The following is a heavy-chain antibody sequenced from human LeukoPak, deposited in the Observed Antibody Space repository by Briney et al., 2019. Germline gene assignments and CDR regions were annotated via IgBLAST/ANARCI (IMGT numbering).Heavy chain of an antibody. J-gene: IGHJ4*02. D-gene: IGHD2-2*01. CDR1: GGSVSSGSYY. CDR3: ARVGVVVPAAMSYFDY. CDR2: IYYSGST. V-gene: IGHV4-61*01. Sequence: PSETLSLTCTVSGGSVSSGSYYWSWIRQPPGKGLEWIGYIYYSGSTNYNPSLKSRVTISVDTSKNQFSLKLSSATAADTAVYYCARVGVVVPAAMSYFDYWGQGTLVTVSS.